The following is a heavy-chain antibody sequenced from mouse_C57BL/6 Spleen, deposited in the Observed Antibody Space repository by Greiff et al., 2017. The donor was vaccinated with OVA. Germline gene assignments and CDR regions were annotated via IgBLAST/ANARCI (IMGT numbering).Heavy chain of an antibody. V-gene: IGHV1-82*01. CDR2: IYPGDGDT. J-gene: IGHJ4*01. Sequence: QVQLQQSGPELVKPGASVKISCKASGYAFSSSWMNWVKQRPGQGLEWIGRIYPGDGDTNYNGKFKGKATLTADKSSSTAYMQLSSLTSEDSAVYFCAREGYYDAMDYWGQGTSVTVSS. D-gene: IGHD2-2*01. CDR1: GYAFSSSW. CDR3: AREGYYDAMDY.